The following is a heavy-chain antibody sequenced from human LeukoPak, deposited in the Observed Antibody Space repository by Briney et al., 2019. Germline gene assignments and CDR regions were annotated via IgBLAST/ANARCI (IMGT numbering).Heavy chain of an antibody. D-gene: IGHD1-1*01. Sequence: PGRSLRLSCAASGFTFDDYAMHWVRQAPGKGLERVSGISWNSGSIGYADSVKGRFTISRDNAKNSLYLQMNSLRVEDTAVYYCARCTTGRTFGSLREIKRSREIDYWGQGTLVTVSS. CDR3: ARCTTGRTFGSLREIKRSREIDY. CDR1: GFTFDDYA. V-gene: IGHV3-9*01. J-gene: IGHJ4*02. CDR2: ISWNSGSI.